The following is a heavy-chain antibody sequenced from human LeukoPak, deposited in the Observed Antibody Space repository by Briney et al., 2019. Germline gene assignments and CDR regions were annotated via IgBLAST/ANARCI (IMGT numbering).Heavy chain of an antibody. V-gene: IGHV3-48*02. D-gene: IGHD1-7*01. CDR3: ARDLLSTQLELLLPFDY. Sequence: GGSLRLSCAASGLTLSSYGMTWVRQAPGKGLGWVSHISVSSSTIYYADSVKGRFTISRDNARNSLFLQMNSLRDEDTAVYYCARDLLSTQLELLLPFDYWGQGTLVTVSS. CDR2: ISVSSSTI. J-gene: IGHJ4*02. CDR1: GLTLSSYG.